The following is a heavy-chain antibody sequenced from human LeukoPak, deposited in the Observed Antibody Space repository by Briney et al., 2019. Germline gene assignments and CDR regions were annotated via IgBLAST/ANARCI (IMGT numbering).Heavy chain of an antibody. CDR2: IYPGDSDT. Sequence: PGESLKISCKGSGYSFTSYWIGWVRQMPGKGLEWMGIIYPGDSDTRYSPSFQGQVTISADKSISTAYLQWSSLKASDTAMYYCARRSYYDSSGYYYDHRDAFDIWGQGTMVTVSS. D-gene: IGHD3-22*01. V-gene: IGHV5-51*01. J-gene: IGHJ3*02. CDR1: GYSFTSYW. CDR3: ARRSYYDSSGYYYDHRDAFDI.